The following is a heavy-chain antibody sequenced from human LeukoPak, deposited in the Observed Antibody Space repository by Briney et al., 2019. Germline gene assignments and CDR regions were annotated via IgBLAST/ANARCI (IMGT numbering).Heavy chain of an antibody. J-gene: IGHJ4*02. D-gene: IGHD1-26*01. CDR2: ISSSGSTI. CDR1: GFTFSDYY. V-gene: IGHV3-11*04. CDR3: ARDLTYSGIYYPAY. Sequence: GGSLRLSCAASGFTFSDYYMSWIRQAPGKGLEWVSYISSSGSTIYYADSVKGRFTISRDNSKNTLHLQMGSLRAEDMAIYYCARDLTYSGIYYPAYWGQGTLVTVSS.